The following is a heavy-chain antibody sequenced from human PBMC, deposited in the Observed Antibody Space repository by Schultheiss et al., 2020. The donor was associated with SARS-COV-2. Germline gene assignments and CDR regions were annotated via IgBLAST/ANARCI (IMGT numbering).Heavy chain of an antibody. CDR1: GDSISNYY. J-gene: IGHJ5*02. V-gene: IGHV4-59*12. Sequence: SETLSLTCTVSGDSISNYYWSWIRQPPGKGLEWIGYIYYSGSTYYNPSLKSRVTISVDTSKNQFSLKLSSVTAADTAVYYCARAGRARSNIAVAGTGWFDPWGQGTLVTVSS. CDR2: IYYSGST. D-gene: IGHD6-19*01. CDR3: ARAGRARSNIAVAGTGWFDP.